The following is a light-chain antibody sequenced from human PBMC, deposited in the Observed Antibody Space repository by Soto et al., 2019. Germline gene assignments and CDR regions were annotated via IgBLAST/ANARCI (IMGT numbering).Light chain of an antibody. CDR1: SSDVGGYNY. Sequence: QSALTQPASVSGSPGQSITISCTGTSSDVGGYNYVSWYQQHPGKAPKLMIYDVSNRPSGVSNRFSGSKSGNTASLTISGLQAEDEADYYCSSYTSSSTSYVFGTGTKVTVV. CDR3: SSYTSSSTSYV. J-gene: IGLJ1*01. V-gene: IGLV2-14*01. CDR2: DVS.